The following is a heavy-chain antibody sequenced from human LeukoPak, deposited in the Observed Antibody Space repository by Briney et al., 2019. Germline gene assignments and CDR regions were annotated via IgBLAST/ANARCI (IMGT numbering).Heavy chain of an antibody. J-gene: IGHJ4*02. Sequence: PSETQSLTCTVSGGSISNYYWSWIRQPPGKGLEWLGYVYNSGSTHYNPSLKSRVTISADTSKNQFSLTLTSVTAADTAVYYCARSGGTWSYNYWGQGTLVTVSS. CDR3: ARSGGTWSYNY. CDR1: GGSISNYY. D-gene: IGHD1-26*01. CDR2: VYNSGST. V-gene: IGHV4-59*01.